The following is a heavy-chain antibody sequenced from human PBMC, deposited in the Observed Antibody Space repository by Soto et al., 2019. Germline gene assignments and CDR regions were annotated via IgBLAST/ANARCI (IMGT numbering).Heavy chain of an antibody. CDR2: ISAYNGNT. J-gene: IGHJ6*02. V-gene: IGHV1-18*01. CDR3: ARMGEQWLVLGSYYYYGMDV. Sequence: GASVKVSCKASGYTFTSYGISWVRQAPGQGLEWMGWISAYNGNTNYAQKLQGRATMTTDTSTSTAYMELRSLRSDDTAVYYCARMGEQWLVLGSYYYYGMDVWGQGTTVTVSS. D-gene: IGHD6-19*01. CDR1: GYTFTSYG.